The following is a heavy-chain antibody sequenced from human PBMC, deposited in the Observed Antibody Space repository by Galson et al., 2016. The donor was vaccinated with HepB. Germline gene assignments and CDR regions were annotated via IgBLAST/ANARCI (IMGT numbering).Heavy chain of an antibody. J-gene: IGHJ4*02. D-gene: IGHD3-10*01. V-gene: IGHV3-30-3*01. CDR1: GFTFSSYA. CDR3: ARDQLEYSFSGSYYNAWGSPDY. Sequence: SLRLSCAASGFTFSSYAMHWVRQAPGKGLEWVAVISHDGSNKYFAGSVKGRFTISRDNPKNTMYLQMNSLRAEDTAVYYCARDQLEYSFSGSYYNAWGSPDYWGQGTLVTVSS. CDR2: ISHDGSNK.